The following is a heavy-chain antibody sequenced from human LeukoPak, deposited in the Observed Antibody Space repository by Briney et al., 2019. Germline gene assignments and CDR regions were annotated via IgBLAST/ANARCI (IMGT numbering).Heavy chain of an antibody. Sequence: ASVKVSFKASVYTFTSFDINWVRQATGQGLEWMGWMNPNSGNTGYAQKFQGRVTITRNTSISTAYMELSSLRSEDTAVYYCARGPTRYYYYYMDAWGKGTTVTVSS. CDR1: VYTFTSFD. V-gene: IGHV1-8*01. CDR3: ARGPTRYYYYYMDA. CDR2: MNPNSGNT. J-gene: IGHJ6*03.